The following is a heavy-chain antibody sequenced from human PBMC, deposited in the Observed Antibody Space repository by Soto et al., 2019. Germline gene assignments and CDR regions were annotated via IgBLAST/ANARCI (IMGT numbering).Heavy chain of an antibody. J-gene: IGHJ6*02. V-gene: IGHV1-8*01. Sequence: GASVKVSCKASGYTFTSYDINWVREATGQGLEWMGWMNPNSGNTGYAQKFQGRVTMTRNTSISTAYMELSSLRSEDTAVYYCARGEDIVVVPAEKNYYYSYGMDVWGQGTKVTVS. CDR1: GYTFTSYD. D-gene: IGHD2-2*01. CDR2: MNPNSGNT. CDR3: ARGEDIVVVPAEKNYYYSYGMDV.